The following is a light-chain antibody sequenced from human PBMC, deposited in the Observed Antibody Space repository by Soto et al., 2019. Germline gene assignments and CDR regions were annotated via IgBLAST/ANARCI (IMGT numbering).Light chain of an antibody. CDR1: SSDVGGYKS. CDR2: EVT. CDR3: SSHAASNNYV. V-gene: IGLV2-8*01. J-gene: IGLJ2*01. Sequence: QSALTQPASVSGSPGQSITISCTGTSSDVGGYKSISWFQQHPGKAPKLVIYEVTKRPHGVPDRFSGSKSGNAASLTVSGLQADDEGDYYCSSHAASNNYVFGGGTKLTVL.